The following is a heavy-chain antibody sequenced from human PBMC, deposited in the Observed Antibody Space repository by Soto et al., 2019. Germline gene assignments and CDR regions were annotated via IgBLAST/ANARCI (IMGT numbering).Heavy chain of an antibody. D-gene: IGHD2-2*01. CDR1: GGTFSSYA. J-gene: IGHJ6*02. V-gene: IGHV1-69*01. Sequence: QVQLVQSGAEVKKPGSSVKVSCKASGGTFSSYAISWVRQAPGQGLEWMGGIIPISDTTNYAQKFQGRVTITADESTSTAYMELSSLRSEDTAVYYCARSQGSSTSLDIDYYYYYGMDVWGQGTTVTVSS. CDR3: ARSQGSSTSLDIDYYYYYGMDV. CDR2: IIPISDTT.